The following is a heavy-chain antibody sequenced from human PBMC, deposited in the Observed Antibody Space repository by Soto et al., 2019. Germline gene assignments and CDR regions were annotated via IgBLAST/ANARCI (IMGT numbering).Heavy chain of an antibody. V-gene: IGHV3-13*04. J-gene: IGHJ3*02. CDR2: IASTRDP. D-gene: IGHD3-16*01. CDR3: AREGTGGCFDI. Sequence: GVTMRLSCSASGFTFSSYDMHWVRQGSGKGLECVSSIASTRDPYYPGSAQGQFTISRENAKNSLYLQINSLRIGDTAVYYCAREGTGGCFDIWGQGTLGAV. CDR1: GFTFSSYD.